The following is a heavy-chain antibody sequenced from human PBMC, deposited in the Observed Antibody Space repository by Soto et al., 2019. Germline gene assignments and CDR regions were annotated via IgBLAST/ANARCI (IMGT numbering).Heavy chain of an antibody. J-gene: IGHJ4*02. Sequence: GASVKVSCKASGYTFTSYYMHWVRQAPGQGLEWMGIINPSGGSTSYAQKFQGRVTMTRDTSTSTVYMELSSLRSEDTAVYYCARTRAGSGGPFGEFDYWGQGTLVTVSS. D-gene: IGHD3-10*01. CDR3: ARTRAGSGGPFGEFDY. CDR2: INPSGGST. V-gene: IGHV1-46*01. CDR1: GYTFTSYY.